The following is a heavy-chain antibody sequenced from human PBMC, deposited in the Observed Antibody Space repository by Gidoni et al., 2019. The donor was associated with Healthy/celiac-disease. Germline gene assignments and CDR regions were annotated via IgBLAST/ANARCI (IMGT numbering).Heavy chain of an antibody. CDR1: GFSFSSYA. CDR2: ISYDGSNK. D-gene: IGHD3-9*01. V-gene: IGHV3-30*01. CDR3: ARDRGYDILTGYPTGY. J-gene: IGHJ4*02. Sequence: QVQLVESGGGVVQPGRSLRFSCAASGFSFSSYAMHWVRQAPGKGLEWVAVISYDGSNKYYADSVKGRFTISRDNSKNTLYLQMNSLRAEDTAVYYCARDRGYDILTGYPTGYWGQGTLVTVSS.